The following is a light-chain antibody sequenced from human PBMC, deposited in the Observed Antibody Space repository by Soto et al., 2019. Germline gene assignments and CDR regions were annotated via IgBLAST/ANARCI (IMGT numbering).Light chain of an antibody. CDR1: QSLSSY. CDR3: QQSYSTVT. J-gene: IGKJ4*01. Sequence: DIQMTQSPSSLSASVGDRVTITFRASQSLSSYLNWYQQKPGKAPKLLIYAASSLQSGVPSRFSGSGSGTDFTLTISSLQPEDFATYYCQQSYSTVTFGGGTKVDIK. CDR2: AAS. V-gene: IGKV1-39*01.